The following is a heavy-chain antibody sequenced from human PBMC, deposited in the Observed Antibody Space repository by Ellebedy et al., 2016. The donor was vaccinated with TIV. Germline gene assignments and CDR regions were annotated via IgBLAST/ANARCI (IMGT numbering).Heavy chain of an antibody. Sequence: GESLKISXAASGFTFSSYWMSWVRQAPGKGLEWVANIKQDGSEKYYVDSVKGRFTISRDNAKNSLYLQMNSLRAEDTAVYYCARVTIVATLGRVSYYFDYWGQGTLVTVSS. CDR3: ARVTIVATLGRVSYYFDY. D-gene: IGHD5-12*01. J-gene: IGHJ4*02. CDR1: GFTFSSYW. CDR2: IKQDGSEK. V-gene: IGHV3-7*01.